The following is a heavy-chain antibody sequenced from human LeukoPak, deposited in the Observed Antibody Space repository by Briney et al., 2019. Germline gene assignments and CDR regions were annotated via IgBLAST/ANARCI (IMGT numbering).Heavy chain of an antibody. D-gene: IGHD4-17*01. CDR3: ARGRGDYGDYLFDY. Sequence: KXXCKASGGXFXXYAXSWVRQXPXQGLEXXGXIIPIFGTANYAQKFQGRVTITADESTSTAYMEPSSLRSEDTAVYYCARGRGDYGDYLFDYWGQGTLVTVSS. CDR2: IIPIFGTA. V-gene: IGHV1-69*01. CDR1: GGXFXXYA. J-gene: IGHJ4*02.